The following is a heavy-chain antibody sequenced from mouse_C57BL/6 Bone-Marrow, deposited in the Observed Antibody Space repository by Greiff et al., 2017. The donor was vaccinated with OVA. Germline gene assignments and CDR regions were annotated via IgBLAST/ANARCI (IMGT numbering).Heavy chain of an antibody. V-gene: IGHV1-63*01. CDR1: GYTFTNYW. J-gene: IGHJ4*01. D-gene: IGHD1-1*01. CDR2: IYPGGGYT. CDR3: ARRTVVAKAMDY. Sequence: QVQLQQSGAELVRPGTSVKMSCKASGYTFTNYWIGWAKQRPGHGLEWIGDIYPGGGYTNYNENFKGKATLTADKSSSTAYMQFSSLTSEDSAIYYCARRTVVAKAMDYWGQGTSVTVSS.